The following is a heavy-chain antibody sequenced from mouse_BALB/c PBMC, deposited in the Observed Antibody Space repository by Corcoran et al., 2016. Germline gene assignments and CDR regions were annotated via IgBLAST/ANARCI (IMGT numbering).Heavy chain of an antibody. CDR1: GFNIKDTY. J-gene: IGHJ4*01. D-gene: IGHD1-2*01. CDR3: AKDYGYLMDY. V-gene: IGHV14-3*02. Sequence: EVQLQQSGAELVKPGASVKLSCTASGFNIKDTYMHWVKQRPEQGLEWIGKIDPANGNTKYDPKFQGKATITADTSSNTSYLQLSSLTSEDTAVYYCAKDYGYLMDYWGQGTSVTVTS. CDR2: IDPANGNT.